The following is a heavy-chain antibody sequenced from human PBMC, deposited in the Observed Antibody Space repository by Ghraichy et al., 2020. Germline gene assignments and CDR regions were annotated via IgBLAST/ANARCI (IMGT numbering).Heavy chain of an antibody. Sequence: GSLNISCAASGFTFSGSAMHWVRQASGKGLEWVGRIRSKANSYATAYAASVKGRFTISRDDSKNTAYLQMNSLKTEDTAVYYCTSTGDHAFDIWGQGTMVTVSS. CDR1: GFTFSGSA. CDR3: TSTGDHAFDI. V-gene: IGHV3-73*01. J-gene: IGHJ3*02. CDR2: IRSKANSYAT. D-gene: IGHD1-1*01.